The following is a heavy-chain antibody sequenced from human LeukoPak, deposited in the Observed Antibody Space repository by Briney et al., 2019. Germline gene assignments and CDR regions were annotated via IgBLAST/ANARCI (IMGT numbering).Heavy chain of an antibody. Sequence: SETLSLTCTVSGGSISSSSYYWGWIRQPPGKGLEWIGSIYYSGSTYYNPSLKSRVTISVDTSENQFSLKLSSVTAADTAVYYCARDPIVGALDDAFDIWGQGTMVTVSS. D-gene: IGHD1-26*01. V-gene: IGHV4-39*07. J-gene: IGHJ3*02. CDR2: IYYSGST. CDR3: ARDPIVGALDDAFDI. CDR1: GGSISSSSYY.